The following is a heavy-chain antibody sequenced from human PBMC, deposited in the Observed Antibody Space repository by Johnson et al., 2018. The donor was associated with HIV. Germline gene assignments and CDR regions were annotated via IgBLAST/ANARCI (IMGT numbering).Heavy chain of an antibody. CDR1: GFTFSDYY. Sequence: QVQLVESGGGLVKPGGSLRLSCAASGFTFSDYYMSWIRQAPGKGLEWVAVISYDGSNKYYADSVKGRFTISRDNSKNTLYLQINSLRAEDTAVYYCARDRAPVYSSSSTPFDAFDFWGQGTMVTVSS. CDR3: ARDRAPVYSSSSTPFDAFDF. D-gene: IGHD6-6*01. V-gene: IGHV3-30*03. CDR2: ISYDGSNK. J-gene: IGHJ3*01.